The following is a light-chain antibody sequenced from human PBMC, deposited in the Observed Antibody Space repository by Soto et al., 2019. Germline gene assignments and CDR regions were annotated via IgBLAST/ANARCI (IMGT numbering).Light chain of an antibody. CDR2: FVS. CDR3: MQALQTRT. Sequence: DIVMTQSPLSLSVTPGEPASISCRSSQSLLHSNGYNYLDWYLQKPGQSPQLLIYFVSNRASGVPDRFSGSGSGTDFTLKISRVEPEDVGVYHCMQALQTRTFAQGTKVEIK. J-gene: IGKJ1*01. CDR1: QSLLHSNGYNY. V-gene: IGKV2-28*01.